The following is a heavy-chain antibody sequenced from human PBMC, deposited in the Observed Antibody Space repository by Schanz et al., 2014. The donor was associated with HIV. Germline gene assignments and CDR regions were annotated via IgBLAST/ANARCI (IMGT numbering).Heavy chain of an antibody. J-gene: IGHJ6*02. CDR1: GDSFSNLG. D-gene: IGHD6-19*01. CDR3: ASGRRSGIGWRMDV. Sequence: QVQLVQSGAEVQKPGSSVKISCKASGDSFSNLGINWVRQAPGQGLEWIGHFNVMLSKINSAQKFQGRVSMTADPSTNTAYMEMRGLRFEDTAVYYCASGRRSGIGWRMDVWGQGTTVSVSS. CDR2: FNVMLSKI. V-gene: IGHV1-69*01.